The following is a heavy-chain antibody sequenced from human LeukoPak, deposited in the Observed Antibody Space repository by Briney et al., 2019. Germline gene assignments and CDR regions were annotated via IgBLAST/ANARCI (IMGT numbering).Heavy chain of an antibody. CDR2: ISYDGSNK. V-gene: IGHV3-30*03. CDR3: ARNQQLGGHSYYYYGMDV. D-gene: IGHD3-16*01. J-gene: IGHJ6*02. CDR1: GFTFSSYG. Sequence: GRSLRLSCAASGFTFSSYGMHWVRQAPGKGLEWVAVISYDGSNKYYADSVKGRFTISRDNSKNTLYLQMNSRRADDTAIYYCARNQQLGGHSYYYYGMDVWGQGTTVTVSS.